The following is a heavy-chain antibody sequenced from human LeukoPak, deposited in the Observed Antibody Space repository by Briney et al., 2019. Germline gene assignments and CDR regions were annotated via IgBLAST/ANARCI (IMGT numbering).Heavy chain of an antibody. J-gene: IGHJ4*02. CDR2: IHYTGTT. Sequence: PSETLSLTCTVSGGSISGSTFYWAWIRQPPGKGLEWIGNIHYTGTTYYNPSLKSRVIISVDTSKNQFSLKVNSVTAADTAVYHCARLSPAAGPWYFDYWGQGTLVTVSS. V-gene: IGHV4-39*01. CDR3: ARLSPAAGPWYFDY. CDR1: GGSISGSTFY. D-gene: IGHD6-13*01.